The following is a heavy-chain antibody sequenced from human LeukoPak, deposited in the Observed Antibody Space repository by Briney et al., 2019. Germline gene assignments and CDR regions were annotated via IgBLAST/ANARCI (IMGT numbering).Heavy chain of an antibody. CDR1: GYSFASYW. CDR3: ARLGMVRDFDP. J-gene: IGHJ5*02. D-gene: IGHD3-10*01. V-gene: IGHV5-51*01. Sequence: GESLKISCKGSGYSFASYWIGWVRQMPGKGLEWMGSIHPGDSTTTYGPSFEGQVTISADNSISTAYLQWSSLKASDTAMYFCARLGMVRDFDPWGLGTLVTVSP. CDR2: IHPGDSTT.